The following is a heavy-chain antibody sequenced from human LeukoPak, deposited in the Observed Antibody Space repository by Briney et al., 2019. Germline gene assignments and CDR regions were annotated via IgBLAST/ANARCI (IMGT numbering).Heavy chain of an antibody. J-gene: IGHJ4*02. CDR2: VNPSDAST. CDR3: ANGREAGSGSYFYFDY. Sequence: GASVKVSCKASGYSFNTYYMHWVRQAPGQGLEWMGVVNPSDASTTYAQNFQGRVTMTRDPSTSTVYMQLNSLRSEDTAVYFCANGREAGSGSYFYFDYWGQGTLVIVSS. V-gene: IGHV1-46*02. D-gene: IGHD3-10*01. CDR1: GYSFNTYY.